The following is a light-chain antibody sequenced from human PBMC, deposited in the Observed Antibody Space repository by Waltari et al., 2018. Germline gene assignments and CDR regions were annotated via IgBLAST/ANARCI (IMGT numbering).Light chain of an antibody. V-gene: IGLV2-8*01. J-gene: IGLJ1*01. CDR3: ISYAGSNYYV. CDR1: SSDVGSYNY. Sequence: QSALTQPPSASGSPGQSVTISCTATSSDVGSYNYVSWYQQHPGEAPTLMIYEVTKRPSGVPDRFSGSKSGNTASLTVSGLQAEDEADYYCISYAGSNYYVFGTGTKVTVL. CDR2: EVT.